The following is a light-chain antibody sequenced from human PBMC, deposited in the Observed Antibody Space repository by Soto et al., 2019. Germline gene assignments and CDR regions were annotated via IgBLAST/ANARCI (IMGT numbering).Light chain of an antibody. J-gene: IGKJ3*01. CDR1: QTINTW. V-gene: IGKV1-5*03. CDR3: QHYETYSGT. CDR2: RAS. Sequence: DIQMTQSPSTLSASVGDRVTITCRASQTINTWLAWYQQKPGKAPKLLNYRASNLVSGVPSRFSGSGSGTEFTLTISSLQPDDFSIYYCQHYETYSGTFGPGTKVDI.